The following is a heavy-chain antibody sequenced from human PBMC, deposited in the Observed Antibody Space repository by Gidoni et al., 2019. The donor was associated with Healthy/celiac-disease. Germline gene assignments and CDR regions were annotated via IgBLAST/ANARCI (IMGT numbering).Heavy chain of an antibody. D-gene: IGHD3-3*01. CDR1: GFTFSSYA. V-gene: IGHV3-23*04. CDR2: ISGSVGST. J-gene: IGHJ4*02. Sequence: EVQLVESGGGLVQPGGSLRLSGAASGFTFSSYAMSWVRQAPGKGLEWVSAISGSVGSTSYADSLKGRFTISRDNSKNPLYLQMNSLRAEDTAVYYCAKVTIFGVVQVFDYWGQGTLVTVSS. CDR3: AKVTIFGVVQVFDY.